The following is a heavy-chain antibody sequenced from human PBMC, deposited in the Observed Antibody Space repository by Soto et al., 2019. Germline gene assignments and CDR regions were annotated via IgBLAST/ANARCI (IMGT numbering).Heavy chain of an antibody. CDR1: GYTFTSYT. Sequence: RASVKVSCKASGYTFTSYTISWVRQAPGQGLEWMGRIIPILGIANYAQKFQGRVTITADKSTSTAYMELSSLRSEDTAVYYCAREDSSSWYDALGDWFALWGQGTLVTVSS. V-gene: IGHV1-69*04. D-gene: IGHD6-13*01. CDR2: IIPILGIA. CDR3: AREDSSSWYDALGDWFAL. J-gene: IGHJ5*02.